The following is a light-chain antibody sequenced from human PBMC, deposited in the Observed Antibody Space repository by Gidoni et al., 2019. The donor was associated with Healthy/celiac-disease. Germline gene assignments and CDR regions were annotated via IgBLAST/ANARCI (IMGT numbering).Light chain of an antibody. CDR1: SSDVGGSNY. V-gene: IGLV2-14*01. CDR3: SSYTSSSTVV. CDR2: EVI. Sequence: QSALTPPAPVSWSPGPPTTISCTGTSSDVGGSNYVSRYQQHPGKAPKLMIYEVITPPSGVSNRFSGSKSGNTASLTISGLQAEDEADYYCSSYTSSSTVVFGGGTKLTVL. J-gene: IGLJ3*02.